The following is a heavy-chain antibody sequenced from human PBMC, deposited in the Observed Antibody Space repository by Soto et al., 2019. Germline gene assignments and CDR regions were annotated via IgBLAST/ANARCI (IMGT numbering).Heavy chain of an antibody. Sequence: QVQLVQSGAEVKKPGSSVKVSCKASGGTFSSYAISWVRQAPGQGLEWMGGIIPIFGTANYAQKFQGRVTITGDESTSTAYMELSSPRSEDTAVYYCARDSGSMVRGVMGYYYYGMDVWGQGTTVTVSS. V-gene: IGHV1-69*01. D-gene: IGHD3-10*01. J-gene: IGHJ6*02. CDR1: GGTFSSYA. CDR3: ARDSGSMVRGVMGYYYYGMDV. CDR2: IIPIFGTA.